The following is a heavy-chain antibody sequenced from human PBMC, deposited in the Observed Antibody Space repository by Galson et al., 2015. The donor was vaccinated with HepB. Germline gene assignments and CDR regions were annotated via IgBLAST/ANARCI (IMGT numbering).Heavy chain of an antibody. CDR1: GFTFSSYW. CDR3: TRFEFFDYRATSGFDY. Sequence: SLRLSCAASGFTFSSYWMHWVRQAPGKGLVWVSRVSGDGSSTTYADSVKGRFTISRDNARNTLYLQMNSLRAEDTAVYYCTRFEFFDYRATSGFDYWGQGTLVTVSS. CDR2: VSGDGSST. D-gene: IGHD4-11*01. J-gene: IGHJ4*02. V-gene: IGHV3-74*01.